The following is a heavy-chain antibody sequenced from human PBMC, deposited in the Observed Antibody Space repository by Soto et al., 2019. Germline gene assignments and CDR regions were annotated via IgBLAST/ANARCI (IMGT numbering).Heavy chain of an antibody. V-gene: IGHV3-53*04. Sequence: GGSLRLSCAASGFTVSSNYMSWVRQAPGKGLEWVSVIYSGGSTYYADSVKGRFTISRHNPKNTLYLQMNSLRAEDTAVYYCAREKFDYSYYYYYMDVWGKGTTVTVSS. J-gene: IGHJ6*03. CDR3: AREKFDYSYYYYYMDV. D-gene: IGHD3-9*01. CDR2: IYSGGST. CDR1: GFTVSSNY.